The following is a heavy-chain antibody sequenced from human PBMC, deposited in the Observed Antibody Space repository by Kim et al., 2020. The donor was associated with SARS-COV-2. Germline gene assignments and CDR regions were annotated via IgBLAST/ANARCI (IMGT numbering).Heavy chain of an antibody. CDR3: ARDSTHSMDS. V-gene: IGHV1-46*01. J-gene: IGHJ4*02. CDR2: GST. D-gene: IGHD2-2*01. Sequence: GSTTYAQNFRGRLTMTSDTSTTTLYMELTSLKSEDTAVYYCARDSTHSMDSWGQGTLVTVSS.